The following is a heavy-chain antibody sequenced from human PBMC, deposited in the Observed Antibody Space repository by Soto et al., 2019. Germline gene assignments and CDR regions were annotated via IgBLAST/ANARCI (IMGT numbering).Heavy chain of an antibody. CDR1: GYTFTSYA. V-gene: IGHV1-18*01. Sequence: VASVKVSCKASGYTFTSYAMHWVRQAPGQRLEWMGWISAYNGNTNYAQKLQGRVTMTTDTSTSTAYMELRSLRSDDTAVYYCARGRYYDSSGYYGPDAFDIWGQGTMVTVSS. CDR2: ISAYNGNT. J-gene: IGHJ3*02. CDR3: ARGRYYDSSGYYGPDAFDI. D-gene: IGHD3-22*01.